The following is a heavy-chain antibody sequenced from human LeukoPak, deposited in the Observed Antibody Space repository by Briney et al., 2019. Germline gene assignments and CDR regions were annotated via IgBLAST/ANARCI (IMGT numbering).Heavy chain of an antibody. J-gene: IGHJ4*02. CDR2: ISGSGGST. V-gene: IGHV3-23*01. CDR1: GFTFSSYA. D-gene: IGHD4-17*01. CDR3: AKPGRLDYGDYADEDYFDY. Sequence: GGSLRLSCAASGFTFSSYAMSWVRQAPGKGLEWVSAISGSGGSTYYADSVKGRFTISRDNSKNTLYLQMNSLRAEDTAVYYCAKPGRLDYGDYADEDYFDYWGQGTLVTVSS.